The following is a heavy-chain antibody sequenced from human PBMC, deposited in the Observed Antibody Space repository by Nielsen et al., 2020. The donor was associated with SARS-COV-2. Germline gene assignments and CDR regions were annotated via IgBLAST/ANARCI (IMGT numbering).Heavy chain of an antibody. CDR3: AKDWTAIVVVPSGGVDY. CDR1: GFTFSTSA. D-gene: IGHD2-15*01. V-gene: IGHV3-30*18. J-gene: IGHJ4*02. Sequence: LKISCAASGFTFSTSAMHWVRQAPGKGLEWVAAISYDGSNKYYVDSVKGRFTISRDNSKNTLYLQMSSLREEDTAVYYCAKDWTAIVVVPSGGVDYWGQGTLVTVSS. CDR2: ISYDGSNK.